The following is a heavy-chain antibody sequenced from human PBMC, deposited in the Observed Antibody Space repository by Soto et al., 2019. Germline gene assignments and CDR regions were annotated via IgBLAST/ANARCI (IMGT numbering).Heavy chain of an antibody. D-gene: IGHD3-10*01. CDR1: DGSVSSANYY. J-gene: IGHJ4*02. CDR3: AVISKVLGQGYYFDY. V-gene: IGHV4-61*01. Sequence: PSETLSLTCTVSDGSVSSANYYWTWIRQPPGKGLEWIAYIHHSGSTNYNPSLKSRVTISLDTSKNQFSLKLSAVTAADTAVYYCAVISKVLGQGYYFDYWGQGTLVTVSS. CDR2: IHHSGST.